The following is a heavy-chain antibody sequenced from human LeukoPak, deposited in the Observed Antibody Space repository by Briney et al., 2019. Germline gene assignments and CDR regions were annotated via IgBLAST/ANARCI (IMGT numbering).Heavy chain of an antibody. V-gene: IGHV1-8*01. CDR2: MNPNNGDT. CDR1: VYTFTSYD. Sequence: GASVKVSCKASVYTFTSYDIIWVRQVPGQGLEWMGWMNPNNGDTGYAQKFQGRVTITRDTSKTTVYMELRSLTSEDTAIFYCARGQWGSYGSWYFDYWGQGSLVTVSS. CDR3: ARGQWGSYGSWYFDY. J-gene: IGHJ4*02. D-gene: IGHD3-16*01.